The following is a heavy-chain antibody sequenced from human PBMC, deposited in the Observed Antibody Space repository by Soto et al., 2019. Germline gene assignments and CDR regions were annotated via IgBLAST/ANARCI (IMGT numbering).Heavy chain of an antibody. D-gene: IGHD6-19*01. CDR3: ARAEGWFDY. V-gene: IGHV6-1*01. CDR2: TYYRSKWYN. CDR1: WDSFSSKSAA. J-gene: IGHJ4*02. Sequence: SQTLSLTCAISWDSFSSKSAAWNWIRQSPSRGLEWLGRTYYRSKWYNEYAQSVKSRITINPDTSKNQFSLQVNSVTTEDTAVYYCARAEGWFDYWGQGILVTVSS.